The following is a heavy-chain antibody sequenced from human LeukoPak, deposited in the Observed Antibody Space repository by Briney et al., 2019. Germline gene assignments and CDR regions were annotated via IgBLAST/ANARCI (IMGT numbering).Heavy chain of an antibody. V-gene: IGHV1-24*01. D-gene: IGHD2-2*01. J-gene: IGHJ3*02. Sequence: GASVKVSCKVSGYTLTELSMHWVRQAPGKGLEWMGGFDPEDGETIYAQKFQGRVTMTEDTSTDTAYMELSSLTSEDTAVYYCATALVPAATDAFDIWGQGTMVTVPS. CDR2: FDPEDGET. CDR3: ATALVPAATDAFDI. CDR1: GYTLTELS.